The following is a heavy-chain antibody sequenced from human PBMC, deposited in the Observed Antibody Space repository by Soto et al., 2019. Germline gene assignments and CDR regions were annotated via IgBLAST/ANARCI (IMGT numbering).Heavy chain of an antibody. Sequence: QVQLVQSGAEVKKPGSSVKVSCKASGGTFSSYTISWVRQAPGQVLEWMGRIIPILGIANYAQKFQGRVTITADKSTSTAYMELSSLRSEDTAVYYCARDRRVHNWNFDAFDIWGQGTMVTVSS. D-gene: IGHD1-1*01. CDR1: GGTFSSYT. V-gene: IGHV1-69*08. CDR2: IIPILGIA. CDR3: ARDRRVHNWNFDAFDI. J-gene: IGHJ3*02.